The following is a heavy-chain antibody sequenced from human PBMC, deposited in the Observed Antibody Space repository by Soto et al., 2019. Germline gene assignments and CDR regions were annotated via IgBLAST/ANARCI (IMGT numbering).Heavy chain of an antibody. CDR2: IYYSGTT. V-gene: IGHV4-59*01. Sequence: PSETLSLTCTFSVGSIISYYWSWIRQPPGKGLEWIGYIYYSGTTNYNPSLKSRVTISVDTSKNQFSLKLSSVTAADTAVYYCASTHIVVVTDAFDIWGQGTMVTVSS. J-gene: IGHJ3*02. CDR1: VGSIISYY. D-gene: IGHD2-21*02. CDR3: ASTHIVVVTDAFDI.